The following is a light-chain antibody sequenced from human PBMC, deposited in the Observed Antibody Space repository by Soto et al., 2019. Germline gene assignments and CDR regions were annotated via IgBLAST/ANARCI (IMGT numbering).Light chain of an antibody. CDR3: QQRSNWLT. CDR2: DAS. CDR1: QSVAGN. Sequence: EIVMTQSPATLSVSPGETATLSCRASQSVAGNLAWYQQKPGQPPRLLIDDASNRATGIPARFSGSGSGTDFTLTISSLEPEDFAVYYCQQRSNWLTFGGGTKVEIK. V-gene: IGKV3-11*01. J-gene: IGKJ4*01.